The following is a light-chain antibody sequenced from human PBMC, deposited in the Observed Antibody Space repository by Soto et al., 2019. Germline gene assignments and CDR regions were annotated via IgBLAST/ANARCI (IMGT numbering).Light chain of an antibody. V-gene: IGKV3-11*01. CDR1: QSVSSY. CDR2: DAS. J-gene: IGKJ1*01. Sequence: EIVLKHSPATLSLSPCERATLSVRASQSVSSYLAWYQQKPGQAPRLLIYDASNRATGIPARFSGSGSGTDFTLTISSLEPEDFAVYYCQQRSNWPPTFGQGTKVDIK. CDR3: QQRSNWPPT.